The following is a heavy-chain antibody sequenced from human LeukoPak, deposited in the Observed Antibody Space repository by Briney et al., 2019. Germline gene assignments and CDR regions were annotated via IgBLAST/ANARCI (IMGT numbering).Heavy chain of an antibody. Sequence: SETLSLTCTVSGYSISSGYYWGWIRQPPGKGLEWIGSIYHSGSTYYNPSLKSRVTISVDTSKNQFSLKLSSVTAADTAVYYCARPYDSSGYFIWGAFDIWGQGTMVTVSS. CDR1: GYSISSGYY. CDR2: IYHSGST. J-gene: IGHJ3*02. D-gene: IGHD3-22*01. CDR3: ARPYDSSGYFIWGAFDI. V-gene: IGHV4-38-2*02.